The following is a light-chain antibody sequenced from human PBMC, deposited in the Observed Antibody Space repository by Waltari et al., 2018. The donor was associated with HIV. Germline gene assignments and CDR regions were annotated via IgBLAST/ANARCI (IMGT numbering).Light chain of an antibody. CDR1: SSDVCTYHY. CDR2: DVS. Sequence: QSALTQPRPVSGSPRQSVTISCTGTSSDVCTYHYVSWYQQHPGKAPKLILYDVSKRPSGVPDRFSGSKSGNTASLTISGLRVEDEVDYYCCSYAGSSFYVFGTGTQVTVL. J-gene: IGLJ1*01. V-gene: IGLV2-11*01. CDR3: CSYAGSSFYV.